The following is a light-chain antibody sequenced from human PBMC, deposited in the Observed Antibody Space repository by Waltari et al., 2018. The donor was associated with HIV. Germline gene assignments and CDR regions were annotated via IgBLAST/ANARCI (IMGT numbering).Light chain of an antibody. V-gene: IGLV1-40*01. Sequence: QSVLKQPPSVSAPPGPRITTSCTGASSNVGANFDVHWYQQFPCTAPKLLIYGNTNRPSGLPDRFSGSRSGTSASLAITGLQVEDEAVYYCQSYGNRVFGTGTEVTVL. J-gene: IGLJ1*01. CDR3: QSYGNRV. CDR2: GNT. CDR1: SSNVGANFD.